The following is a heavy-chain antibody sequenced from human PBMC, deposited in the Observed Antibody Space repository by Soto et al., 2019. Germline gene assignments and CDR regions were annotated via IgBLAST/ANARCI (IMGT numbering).Heavy chain of an antibody. CDR3: AALLTTAPY. Sequence: GRSLRRSCAPCLFSFGDNNRSWVRQAPGKGLEWVSLIYSGGGTDYAESVKGRFTISRDNSKNTLYLQMTSLKAEDTGIYYCAALLTTAPYWGQGTVVTVSS. CDR1: LFSFGDNN. V-gene: IGHV3-66*01. J-gene: IGHJ4*02. D-gene: IGHD4-17*01. CDR2: IYSGGGT.